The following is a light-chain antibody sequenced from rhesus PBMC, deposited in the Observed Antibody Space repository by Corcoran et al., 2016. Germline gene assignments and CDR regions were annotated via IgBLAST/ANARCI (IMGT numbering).Light chain of an antibody. CDR3: PQYNGFPWT. J-gene: IGKJ1*01. CDR2: YVT. Sequence: DIQMTQSPSSVSASVGDRVTITCRASQDSTSDQAWYQQKPGKAPQLLINYVTTLQSGVPSRLSGGGSRTEFTLTISCLQPEDFAPYYCPQYNGFPWTFGQGTKVQI. CDR1: QDSTSD. V-gene: IGKV1-25*01.